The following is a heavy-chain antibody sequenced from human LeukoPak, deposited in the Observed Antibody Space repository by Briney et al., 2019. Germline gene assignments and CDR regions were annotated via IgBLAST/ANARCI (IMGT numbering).Heavy chain of an antibody. Sequence: ASVKVSCKASGYTFTGYYMHWVRQAPGQGLEWMGWINPNNGGTNYAQKFQGRVTMTSDTSISTAYMELNRLRSDDTAVYYRARDSITMGLKWFDPWGQGTLVTVSS. D-gene: IGHD3-10*01. CDR1: GYTFTGYY. CDR3: ARDSITMGLKWFDP. J-gene: IGHJ5*02. CDR2: INPNNGGT. V-gene: IGHV1-2*02.